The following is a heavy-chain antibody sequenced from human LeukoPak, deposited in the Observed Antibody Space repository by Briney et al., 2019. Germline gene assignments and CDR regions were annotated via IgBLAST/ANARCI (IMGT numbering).Heavy chain of an antibody. V-gene: IGHV3-33*01. J-gene: IGHJ4*02. D-gene: IGHD6-13*01. CDR3: ARPRRGSSWSIGD. Sequence: GGSLRLSCAASGFTFSSYGMHWVRQAPGKGLKWVAVIWYDGSNKYYADSVKGRFTISRDNSKNTLYLQMNSLRAEDTAVYYCARPRRGSSWSIGDWGQGTLVTVSS. CDR2: IWYDGSNK. CDR1: GFTFSSYG.